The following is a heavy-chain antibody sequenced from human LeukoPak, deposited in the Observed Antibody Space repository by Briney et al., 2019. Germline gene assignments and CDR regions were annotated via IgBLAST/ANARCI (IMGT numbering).Heavy chain of an antibody. J-gene: IGHJ4*02. Sequence: SETLSLTCTVSGGSISSTSYYWGWIRQPPGKGLEWIGSIYYRGSTNYNPSLKSRVTISVDTSKNQFSLKLSSVTAADTAVYYCARGRSSSGWYFPFDYWGQGTLVTVSS. CDR1: GGSISSTSYY. CDR3: ARGRSSSGWYFPFDY. D-gene: IGHD6-19*01. V-gene: IGHV4-39*07. CDR2: IYYRGST.